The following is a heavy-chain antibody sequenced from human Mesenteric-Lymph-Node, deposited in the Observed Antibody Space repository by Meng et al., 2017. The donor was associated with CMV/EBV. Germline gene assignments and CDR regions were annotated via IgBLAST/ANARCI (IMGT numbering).Heavy chain of an antibody. CDR2: ISSSSSYI. J-gene: IGHJ4*02. V-gene: IGHV3-21*01. CDR3: ARDLGSLAPGWVIKD. Sequence: GESLKISCAASGFTFSSYSMNWVRQAPGKGLEWVSSISSSSSYIYYADSVKGRFTISRDNAKNTLFLLMNGLRAEDTAVYYCARDLGSLAPGWVIKDWGQGTLVTVSS. CDR1: GFTFSSYS. D-gene: IGHD3-22*01.